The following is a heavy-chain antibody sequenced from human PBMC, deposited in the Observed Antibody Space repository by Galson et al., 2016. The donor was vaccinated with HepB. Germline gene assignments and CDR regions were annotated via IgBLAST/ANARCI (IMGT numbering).Heavy chain of an antibody. J-gene: IGHJ4*02. V-gene: IGHV3-30*04. CDR3: ARDRGGGSGSYYNDYYFDY. CDR1: GFTFSSYA. Sequence: SLRLSCAASGFTFSSYAMHWVRQAPGKGLEWVAVISYDGWNKYYTDSVKGRFTISRDNPKNTLYLQMNSLRAEDTAVYYCARDRGGGSGSYYNDYYFDYWGQGTLVTVSS. D-gene: IGHD3-10*01. CDR2: ISYDGWNK.